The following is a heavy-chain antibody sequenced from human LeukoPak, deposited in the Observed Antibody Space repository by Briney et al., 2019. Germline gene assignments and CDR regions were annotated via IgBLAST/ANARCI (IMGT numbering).Heavy chain of an antibody. D-gene: IGHD3-22*01. V-gene: IGHV1-69*04. CDR1: VGTFSSYA. J-gene: IGHJ4*02. CDR3: AREAHYYDSSGYYSPFDY. CDR2: IIPILGIA. Sequence: SVKVSCKASVGTFSSYAISWVRQAPGQGLEWMGRIIPILGIANYAQKFQGRVTITADKSTSTAYMELSSLRSEDTAVYYCAREAHYYDSSGYYSPFDYWGQGTLVTVSS.